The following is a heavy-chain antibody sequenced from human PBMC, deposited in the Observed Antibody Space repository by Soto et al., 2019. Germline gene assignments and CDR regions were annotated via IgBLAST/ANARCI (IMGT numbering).Heavy chain of an antibody. D-gene: IGHD6-13*01. CDR3: AKDSPWNSSPFDY. V-gene: IGHV3-23*01. J-gene: IGHJ4*02. CDR1: GYTFRSHW. CDR2: ISGSGGST. Sequence: PGGSLRLSCAGSGYTFRSHWMHWVRQAPGKGLEWVSAISGSGGSTYYADSVKGRFTISRDNSKNTLYLQMNSLRAEDTAVYYCAKDSPWNSSPFDYWGQGTLVTVSS.